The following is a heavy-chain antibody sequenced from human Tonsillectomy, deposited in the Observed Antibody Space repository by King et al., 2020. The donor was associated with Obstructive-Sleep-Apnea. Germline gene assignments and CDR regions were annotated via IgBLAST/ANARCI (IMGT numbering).Heavy chain of an antibody. V-gene: IGHV4-31*03. D-gene: IGHD3-16*01. CDR1: GVSISGGGYY. J-gene: IGHJ4*02. CDR2: FYYGGGT. CDR3: ARGDPLRF. Sequence: PLQESGPGLVKPSQTLSLTCSVSGVSISGGGYYWAWIRHHPGKGLEWIGHFYYGGGTYYNPSLKGRVTISVDSSDNQFSLRLRSVTAADTAIYYCARGDPLRFWGQGTLVTVSS.